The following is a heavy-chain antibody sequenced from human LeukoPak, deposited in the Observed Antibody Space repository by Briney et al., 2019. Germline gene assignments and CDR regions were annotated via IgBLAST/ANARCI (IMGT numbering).Heavy chain of an antibody. V-gene: IGHV3-30*09. Sequence: GGSLRLSCAASGFTFSSYAMHWVRQAPGKGLEWVAVISFDGGNKYYADSVTGRFAISRDNSKNTLHLQMNSLRAEDTAVYYCARPLTHYYDSSGYYQGSGHPFDIWGQETMVTVSS. D-gene: IGHD3-22*01. J-gene: IGHJ3*02. CDR3: ARPLTHYYDSSGYYQGSGHPFDI. CDR2: ISFDGGNK. CDR1: GFTFSSYA.